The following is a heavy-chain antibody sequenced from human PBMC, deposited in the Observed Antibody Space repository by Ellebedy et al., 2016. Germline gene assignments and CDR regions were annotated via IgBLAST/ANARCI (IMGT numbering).Heavy chain of an antibody. CDR1: GYSFTSYW. Sequence: GESLKISCKGSGYSFTSYWIGWVRQMPGKGLEWMGIIYPGDSDTRYSPSFQGQVTISADKSISTAYLQWSSLKASDTAMYYYARRPTGEDWYFDLWGRGTLVTVSS. CDR2: IYPGDSDT. D-gene: IGHD7-27*01. J-gene: IGHJ2*01. CDR3: ARRPTGEDWYFDL. V-gene: IGHV5-51*01.